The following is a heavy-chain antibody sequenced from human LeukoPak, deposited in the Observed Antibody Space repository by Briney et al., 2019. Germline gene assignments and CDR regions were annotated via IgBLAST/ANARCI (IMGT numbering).Heavy chain of an antibody. D-gene: IGHD4-11*01. J-gene: IGHJ4*02. CDR1: GGSISSSSHY. CDR2: IYYTGST. V-gene: IGHV4-39*07. CDR3: ARGFYSPHY. Sequence: PSETLSLTCTVSGGSISSSSHYWGWIRQPPGKGLELIGSIYYTGSTSYNPSLKSRITISVDTSKNQFSLKLSSVTAADTAVYYCARGFYSPHYWGQGTLVSVSS.